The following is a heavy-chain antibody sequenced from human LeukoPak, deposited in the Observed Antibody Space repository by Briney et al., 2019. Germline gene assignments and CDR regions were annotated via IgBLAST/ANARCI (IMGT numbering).Heavy chain of an antibody. J-gene: IGHJ4*02. CDR1: GFTFSSSA. V-gene: IGHV3-23*01. Sequence: GGSLRLSCAASGFTFSSSAISWVRQAPGKGLEWVSAISNNGGYTYYADSVQGRFTISRDNSKSTLCLQINSLRAEDTAVYYCAKQLGYCSDGSCYFPYWGQGTLVTVSS. CDR3: AKQLGYCSDGSCYFPY. D-gene: IGHD2-15*01. CDR2: ISNNGGYT.